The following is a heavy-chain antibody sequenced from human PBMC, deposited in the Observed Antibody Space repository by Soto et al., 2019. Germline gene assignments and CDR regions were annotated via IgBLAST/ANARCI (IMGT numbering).Heavy chain of an antibody. J-gene: IGHJ6*02. CDR1: GFTFSSYA. V-gene: IGHV3-23*01. Sequence: PVGSLRLSCAASGFTFSSYAMSWVRQAPGKGLEWVSAISGSGGSTYYADSVKGRFTISRDNSKNTLYLQMNSLRAEDTAVYYCAKLGSGSYRYYYYGMDVWGQGTTVTVSS. D-gene: IGHD3-10*01. CDR2: ISGSGGST. CDR3: AKLGSGSYRYYYYGMDV.